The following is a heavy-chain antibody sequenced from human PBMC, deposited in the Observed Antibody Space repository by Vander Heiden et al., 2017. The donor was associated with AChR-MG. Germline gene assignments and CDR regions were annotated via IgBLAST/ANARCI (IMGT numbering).Heavy chain of an antibody. J-gene: IGHJ3*02. V-gene: IGHV3-21*02. Sequence: EVQLVESGGGLVKPGGSLRLSCAASGFPFRNYSMNWVRQAPGKGLEWVSSITSTSGFIDDADSVKGRFTISRDNAKNSLWLKMKSLRVEDTALYYGASTRNDAFDIWGQGTLVTVSS. CDR1: GFPFRNYS. CDR3: ASTRNDAFDI. D-gene: IGHD1-1*01. CDR2: ITSTSGFI.